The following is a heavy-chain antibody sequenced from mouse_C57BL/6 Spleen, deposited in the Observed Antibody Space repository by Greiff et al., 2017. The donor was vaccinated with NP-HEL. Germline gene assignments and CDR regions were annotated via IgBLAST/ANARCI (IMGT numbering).Heavy chain of an antibody. CDR2: IYPGDGDT. V-gene: IGHV1-82*01. Sequence: QVQLKQSGPELVKPGASVKISCKASGYAFSSSWMNWVKQRPGKGLEWIGRIYPGDGDTNYNGKFKGKATLTADKSSSTAYMQLSSLTSEDSAVYFCARSTGTRYFDYWGQGTTLTVSS. J-gene: IGHJ2*01. CDR3: ARSTGTRYFDY. CDR1: GYAFSSSW. D-gene: IGHD4-1*01.